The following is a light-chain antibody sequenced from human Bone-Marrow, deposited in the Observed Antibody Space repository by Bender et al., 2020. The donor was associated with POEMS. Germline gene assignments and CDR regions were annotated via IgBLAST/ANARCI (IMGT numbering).Light chain of an antibody. V-gene: IGLV3-1*01. J-gene: IGLJ2*01. CDR2: QDT. Sequence: SYEVTQPPSVSVSPGQTASITCSGDDLGDKYVAWYQQKPGQSPVLVIYQDTKRPSGIPERFSGSNSGSTATLTISRVEAGDEADYYCQIWETTTEFVVFGGGTRLTVL. CDR1: DLGDKY. CDR3: QIWETTTEFVV.